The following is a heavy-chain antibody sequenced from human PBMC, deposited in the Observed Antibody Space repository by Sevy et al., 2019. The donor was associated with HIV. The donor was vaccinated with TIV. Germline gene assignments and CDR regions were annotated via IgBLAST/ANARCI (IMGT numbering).Heavy chain of an antibody. V-gene: IGHV3-30*18. J-gene: IGHJ6*02. D-gene: IGHD1-26*01. CDR2: TSYDGHNN. Sequence: GGSLRLSCAASGFTFSNYGIHWVRQAPGKGLEWVAITSYDGHNNYYEDSVKGRFTISRDNSKNTLYLQMNSLRAEDTAVYYCAKDLLQLTIKELAQDYYYGMDVWGQGITVTVSS. CDR1: GFTFSNYG. CDR3: AKDLLQLTIKELAQDYYYGMDV.